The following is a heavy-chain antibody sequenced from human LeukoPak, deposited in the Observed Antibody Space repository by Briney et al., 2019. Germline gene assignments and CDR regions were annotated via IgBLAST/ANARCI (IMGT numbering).Heavy chain of an antibody. CDR3: ERESAALIDY. CDR2: IYYSGST. D-gene: IGHD6-6*01. J-gene: IGHJ4*02. Sequence: PSETLSLTCTVSGGSISSGGYYWGWIRQHPGKGLEWIGYIYYSGSTYYNPSLKSRVTISVDTSKNQFSLKLSSVTAADTAVYYCERESAALIDYWGQGTLVTVSS. CDR1: GGSISSGGYY. V-gene: IGHV4-31*03.